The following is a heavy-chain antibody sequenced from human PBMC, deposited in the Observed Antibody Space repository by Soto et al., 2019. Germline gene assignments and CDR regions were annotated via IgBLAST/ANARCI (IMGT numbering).Heavy chain of an antibody. CDR1: GYTFTGYY. J-gene: IGHJ6*02. V-gene: IGHV1-2*02. CDR2: INPNSGGP. Sequence: ASVKVSCKASGYTFTGYYMHWVRQAPGQGLEWMGWINPNSGGPNYAQKFQGRVTMTRDTSISTAYMELSRLRSDDTAVYSCARDIVVVVDATYYGMDVWGQGTTVTVSS. CDR3: ARDIVVVVDATYYGMDV. D-gene: IGHD2-15*01.